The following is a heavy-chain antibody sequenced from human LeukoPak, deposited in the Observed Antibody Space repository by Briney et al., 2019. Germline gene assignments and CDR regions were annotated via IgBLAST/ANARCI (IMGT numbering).Heavy chain of an antibody. CDR1: GGSISSGGYY. J-gene: IGHJ4*02. CDR3: ARRAVTYVDY. Sequence: SETLSLTRTVSGGSISSGGYYWSWIRQHPGKGLEWIGYIYYSGSTYYNPSLKSRVTISVDTSKNQFSLKLSSVTAADTAVYYCARRAVTYVDYWGQGTLVTVSS. CDR2: IYYSGST. D-gene: IGHD4-17*01. V-gene: IGHV4-31*03.